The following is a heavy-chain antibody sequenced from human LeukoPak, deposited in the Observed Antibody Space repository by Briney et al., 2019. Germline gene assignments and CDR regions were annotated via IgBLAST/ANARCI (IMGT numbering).Heavy chain of an antibody. CDR3: ARMFNEVVVPAAMGDDY. D-gene: IGHD2-2*01. Sequence: ASVKVSCKASGYTFTSYGISWVRQAPGQGLEWMGWISAYNGNTNYAQKLQGRVTMTTDTSTSTAYMELRSLRSDDTAVYYCARMFNEVVVPAAMGDDYWGQGTLVTVSS. CDR1: GYTFTSYG. CDR2: ISAYNGNT. V-gene: IGHV1-18*01. J-gene: IGHJ4*02.